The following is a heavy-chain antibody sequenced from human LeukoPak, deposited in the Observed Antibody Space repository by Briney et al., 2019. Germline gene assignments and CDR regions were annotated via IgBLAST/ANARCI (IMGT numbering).Heavy chain of an antibody. CDR3: AKEPEHRSCNGAFCPYYYGMDV. CDR1: GFTFDDYA. CDR2: ISWNSGSI. D-gene: IGHD2-8*01. J-gene: IGHJ6*02. V-gene: IGHV3-9*01. Sequence: GGSLRLSCAASGFTFDDYAMHWVRQAPGKGLEWVSGISWNSGSIGYADSVKGRFTISRDNAKNSLYLQMNGLRLEDTAIYFCAKEPEHRSCNGAFCPYYYGMDVWGQGTPVTVSS.